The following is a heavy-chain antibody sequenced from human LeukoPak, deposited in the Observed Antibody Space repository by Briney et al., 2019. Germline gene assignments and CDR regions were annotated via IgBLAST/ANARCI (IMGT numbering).Heavy chain of an antibody. Sequence: SETLSLTCTVSGGSISSGSYYWSWIRQPAGKGLEWIGRIYTSGSTNYNPSLKSRVTISVDTSKNQFSLKLSSVTAADTAVYYCARIPIFGVVSPHDASDIWGQGTMVTVSS. V-gene: IGHV4-61*02. J-gene: IGHJ3*02. D-gene: IGHD3-3*01. CDR2: IYTSGST. CDR1: GGSISSGSYY. CDR3: ARIPIFGVVSPHDASDI.